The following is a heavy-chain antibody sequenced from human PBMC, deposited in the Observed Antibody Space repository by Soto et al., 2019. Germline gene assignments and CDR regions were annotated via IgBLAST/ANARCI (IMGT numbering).Heavy chain of an antibody. CDR3: AKPYYDILTVGS. J-gene: IGHJ5*02. V-gene: IGHV3-23*01. D-gene: IGHD3-9*01. Sequence: HPGGSLRLSCAASGFTFSSYAMSWVRQAPGKGLEWVSAISGSGGSTYYADSVKGRFTISRDNSKNTLYLQMNSLRAEDTAVYYCAKPYYDILTVGSWGQGTLVTVSS. CDR1: GFTFSSYA. CDR2: ISGSGGST.